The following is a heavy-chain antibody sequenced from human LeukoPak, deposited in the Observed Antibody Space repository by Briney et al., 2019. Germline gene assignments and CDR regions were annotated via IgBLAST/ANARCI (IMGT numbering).Heavy chain of an antibody. CDR3: ARGPSLHTNWVGGRWFDP. V-gene: IGHV1-8*02. J-gene: IGHJ5*02. CDR2: MNPKSGNT. CDR1: GGSFSSYA. Sequence: ASVKVSFKASGGSFSSYAISWVRQAPGQGLEWMGWMNPKSGNTGCAQKLQGRVTMTRNNSISTAYMELSSLRSEDTAMYFCARGPSLHTNWVGGRWFDPWGQGTRVTVSS. D-gene: IGHD1-1*01.